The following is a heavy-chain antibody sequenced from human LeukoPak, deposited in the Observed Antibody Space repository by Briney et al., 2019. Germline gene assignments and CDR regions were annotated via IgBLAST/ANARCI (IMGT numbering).Heavy chain of an antibody. CDR3: ARAHITETRYYYYGMDV. V-gene: IGHV3-48*03. CDR1: GFTFSSYE. Sequence: QPGGSLRLSCAAFGFTFSSYEMNWVRQAPGKGLEWVSYISSSGSTIYYADSVKGRFTISRDNAKNSLYLQMNSLRAEDTAVYYCARAHITETRYYYYGMDVWGQGTTVTVSS. CDR2: ISSSGSTI. D-gene: IGHD2-21*01. J-gene: IGHJ6*02.